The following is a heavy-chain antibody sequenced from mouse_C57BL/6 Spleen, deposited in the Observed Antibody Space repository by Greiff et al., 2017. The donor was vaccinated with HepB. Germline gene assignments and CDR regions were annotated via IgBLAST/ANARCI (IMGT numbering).Heavy chain of an antibody. V-gene: IGHV1-82*01. D-gene: IGHD2-2*01. CDR1: GYAFSSSW. CDR2: IYPGDGDT. Sequence: VQGVESGPELVKPGASVKISCKASGYAFSSSWMNWVKQRPGKGLEWIGRIYPGDGDTNYNGKFKGKATLTADKSSSTAYMQLSSLTSEDSAVYFCTMVTTRAMDYWGQGTSVTVSS. J-gene: IGHJ4*01. CDR3: TMVTTRAMDY.